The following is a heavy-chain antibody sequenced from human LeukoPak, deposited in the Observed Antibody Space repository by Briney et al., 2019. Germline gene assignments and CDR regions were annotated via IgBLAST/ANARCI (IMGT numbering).Heavy chain of an antibody. Sequence: GGSLRLSCAASGFTFSSYAMHWVRQAPGKGLEWVAVISYGGSNKYYADSVKGRFTISRDNSKNTLYLQMNSLRAEDTAVYYCARDTDYYFDYWGQGTLVTVSS. CDR2: ISYGGSNK. CDR1: GFTFSSYA. D-gene: IGHD2-21*02. CDR3: ARDTDYYFDY. J-gene: IGHJ4*02. V-gene: IGHV3-30-3*01.